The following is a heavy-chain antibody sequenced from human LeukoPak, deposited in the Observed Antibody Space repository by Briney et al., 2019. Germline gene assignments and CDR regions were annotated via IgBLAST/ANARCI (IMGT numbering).Heavy chain of an antibody. Sequence: KFGGSLRLSCAASGFTFSDYYMSWIRQAPGKGLEWVSYISSSGSTIYYADSVKGRFTISRDNAKNSLYLQMNSLRAEDTAMYYCARRATTERGHSYGLDFWGQGTLVTVSS. V-gene: IGHV3-11*04. J-gene: IGHJ4*02. CDR1: GFTFSDYY. CDR2: ISSSGSTI. D-gene: IGHD5-18*01. CDR3: ARRATTERGHSYGLDF.